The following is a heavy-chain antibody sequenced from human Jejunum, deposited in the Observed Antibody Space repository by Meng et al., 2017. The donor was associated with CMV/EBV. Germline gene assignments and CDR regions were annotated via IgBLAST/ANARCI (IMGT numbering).Heavy chain of an antibody. Sequence: GASIASHYWSGIRQPPGKGLEWMGYFYYSGGATSSPSLRSRVSISVDMSKNQVSLNLRSVTAADTAMYFCARGIGHASNNSHDYWGQGTRVTVSS. CDR3: ARGIGHASNNSHDY. D-gene: IGHD1-1*01. J-gene: IGHJ4*02. V-gene: IGHV4-59*11. CDR1: GASIASHY. CDR2: FYYSGGA.